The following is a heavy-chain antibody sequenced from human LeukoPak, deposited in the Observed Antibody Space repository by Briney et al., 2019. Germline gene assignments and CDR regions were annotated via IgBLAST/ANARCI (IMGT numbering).Heavy chain of an antibody. CDR3: AKRGGMYPAHYFDY. Sequence: GGSLRLSCAASGFIFSNYAMYWVRQAPGKGLESVAAISTKGGSTSYADSVKGRFTISRDNSKNTLYLQMNSLRAEDTAVYYCAKRGGMYPAHYFDYWGQGTLVTVSS. D-gene: IGHD6-13*01. V-gene: IGHV3-64*04. J-gene: IGHJ4*02. CDR1: GFIFSNYA. CDR2: ISTKGGST.